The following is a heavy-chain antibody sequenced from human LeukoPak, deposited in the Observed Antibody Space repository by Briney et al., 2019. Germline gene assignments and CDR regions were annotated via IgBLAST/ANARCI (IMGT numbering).Heavy chain of an antibody. CDR3: ATKMGRKEWELLR. Sequence: SVKVSCKASGGTFSSYAISWVRQAPGQGLEWMGRIIPILGIANYAQKFQGRVTITADESTSTAYMELSSLRSEDTAVYYCATKMGRKEWELLRWGQGTLVTVSS. J-gene: IGHJ4*02. CDR1: GGTFSSYA. V-gene: IGHV1-69*04. D-gene: IGHD1-26*01. CDR2: IIPILGIA.